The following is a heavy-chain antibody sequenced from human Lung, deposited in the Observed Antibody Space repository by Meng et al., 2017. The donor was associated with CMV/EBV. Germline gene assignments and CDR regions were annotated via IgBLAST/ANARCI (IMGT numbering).Heavy chain of an antibody. J-gene: IGHJ4*02. Sequence: SQTXSLIXXISGDRVSHNSAAWNRIRQSPSRGLEWLGRTYYRCKWYNDYAVSVKSRITIDPDTSNNQFTLQLNSVTPEDTAVYYCAREGPTVTPFDYWGQGTXVTVSS. D-gene: IGHD4-17*01. CDR2: TYYRCKWYN. CDR1: GDRVSHNSAA. V-gene: IGHV6-1*01. CDR3: AREGPTVTPFDY.